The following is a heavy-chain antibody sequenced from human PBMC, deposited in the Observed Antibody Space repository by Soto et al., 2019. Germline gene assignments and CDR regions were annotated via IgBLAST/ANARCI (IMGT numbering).Heavy chain of an antibody. Sequence: PGGSLRLSCAASGFTFSIYSMNWVRQAPGKGLEWVSSISSSSSYIYYADSVKGRFTISRDNAKNSLYLQMNTLRAEDTAVYYCARSPGRDGYNNFDYWGQGTLVTVSS. CDR2: ISSSSSYI. V-gene: IGHV3-21*01. D-gene: IGHD1-1*01. CDR1: GFTFSIYS. CDR3: ARSPGRDGYNNFDY. J-gene: IGHJ4*02.